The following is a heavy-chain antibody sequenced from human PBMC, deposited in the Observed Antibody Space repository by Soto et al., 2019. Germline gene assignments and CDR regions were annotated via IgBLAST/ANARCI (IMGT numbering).Heavy chain of an antibody. Sequence: QVQLQESGPGLVKPSQTLSLTCIVSGGSISSGNYYWCWIRQPPGKGLEWIGYISHSGTAYYNPSLHSRITISVDPSKNQFSLKLSSVTAADTAVYYCARDLSDYNGMDVWGQGTTVTVSS. D-gene: IGHD3-16*02. J-gene: IGHJ6*02. V-gene: IGHV4-30-4*01. CDR3: ARDLSDYNGMDV. CDR2: ISHSGTA. CDR1: GGSISSGNYY.